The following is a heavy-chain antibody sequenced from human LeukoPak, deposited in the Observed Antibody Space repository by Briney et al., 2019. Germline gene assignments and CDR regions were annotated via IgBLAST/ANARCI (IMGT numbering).Heavy chain of an antibody. CDR2: ISSGSSTI. Sequence: PGGSLRLSCEASGFSFSSYIMNWVRQAPGKGLEWVSYISSGSSTIYYADSVKGRFTISRDNAKNSLYLQMNSLRAEDTAVYYCTREPIDYWGQGTLVTVSS. CDR3: TREPIDY. J-gene: IGHJ4*02. CDR1: GFSFSSYI. V-gene: IGHV3-48*01.